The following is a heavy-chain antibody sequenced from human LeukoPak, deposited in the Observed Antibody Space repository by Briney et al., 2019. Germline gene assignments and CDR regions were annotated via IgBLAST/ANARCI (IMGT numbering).Heavy chain of an antibody. J-gene: IGHJ5*02. D-gene: IGHD2-21*02. Sequence: SETLSLTCSVSGGSISSYYWSWIRQPPGKGLEWIGYIYYSGSTNYNPSLKSRVTISVDTSKNKFSLKLRSVTAADTAVYYCARVCGGDCYPLGFDPWGQGTLVTVSS. CDR1: GGSISSYY. CDR2: IYYSGST. V-gene: IGHV4-59*01. CDR3: ARVCGGDCYPLGFDP.